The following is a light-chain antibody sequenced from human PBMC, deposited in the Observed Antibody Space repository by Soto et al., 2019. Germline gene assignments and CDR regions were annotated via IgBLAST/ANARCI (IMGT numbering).Light chain of an antibody. CDR2: DVR. V-gene: IGLV2-14*03. J-gene: IGLJ2*01. CDR3: SSYTNNNTLV. CDR1: SSDVGGYNY. Sequence: QSALTQPASVSESPGQSITISCTGTSSDVGGYNYVSWYQHHPGKAPKLLISDVRNRPSGISNRFSGSKSDNTASLTISGLQADDEADYYCSSYTNNNTLVFGGGTKVTV.